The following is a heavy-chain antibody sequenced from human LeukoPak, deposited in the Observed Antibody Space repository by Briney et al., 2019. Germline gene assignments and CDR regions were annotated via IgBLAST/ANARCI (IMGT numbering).Heavy chain of an antibody. CDR3: ATSTPHMRTYYYYYMDV. CDR2: VNPNSGNT. J-gene: IGHJ6*03. D-gene: IGHD2-2*01. Sequence: ASVKVSCNASGYTFTSSDINWVRQATGQGLGWMGWVNPNSGNTGYAQKFQGRVTITRNTSITTVYMELSSLRSEDTAVYYCATSTPHMRTYYYYYMDVWGKGTTVTVSS. V-gene: IGHV1-8*03. CDR1: GYTFTSSD.